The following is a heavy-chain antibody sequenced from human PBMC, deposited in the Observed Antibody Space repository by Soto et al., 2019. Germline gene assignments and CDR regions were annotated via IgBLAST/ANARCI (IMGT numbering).Heavy chain of an antibody. Sequence: SETLSLTCAVYGGSFSGYYWSWIRQPPGKGLEWIGEINHSGSTNYNPSLKSRVTISVDTSKNQFSLKLSSVTAADTAVYYCARGLPAMXXYKRYFDYWGQGTXVTXSS. V-gene: IGHV4-34*01. D-gene: IGHD3-10*01. CDR2: INHSGST. CDR1: GGSFSGYY. CDR3: ARGLPAMXXYKRYFDY. J-gene: IGHJ4*02.